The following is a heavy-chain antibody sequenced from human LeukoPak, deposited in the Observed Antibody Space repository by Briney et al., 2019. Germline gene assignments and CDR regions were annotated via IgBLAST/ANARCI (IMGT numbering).Heavy chain of an antibody. D-gene: IGHD6-13*01. V-gene: IGHV3-23*01. CDR2: ISGSGGST. CDR1: GFTFSSYG. J-gene: IGHJ4*02. CDR3: AKAPGYSNSWLDY. Sequence: PGGSLRLSCAASGFTFSSYGMSWVRQAPGKGVEWVSGISGSGGSTYYADSVKGRFTISRDNSKNTLYLQMNSLRAEDTAVYYCAKAPGYSNSWLDYWGQGTLVTVSS.